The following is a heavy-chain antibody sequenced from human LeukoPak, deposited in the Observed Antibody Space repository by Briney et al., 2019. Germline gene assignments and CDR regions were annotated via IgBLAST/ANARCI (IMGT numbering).Heavy chain of an antibody. V-gene: IGHV1-2*02. J-gene: IGHJ4*02. D-gene: IGHD5-12*01. CDR1: GYTFTGYY. Sequence: ASVKVSCKASGYTFTGYYMHWVRQAPGQGLEWMGWINPNSGGTNYAQKFQGRVTMTRDTSISTAYMELSRLRSDDTAVYYCARDGLGDIVATMVWGQGTLVTVSS. CDR3: ARDGLGDIVATMV. CDR2: INPNSGGT.